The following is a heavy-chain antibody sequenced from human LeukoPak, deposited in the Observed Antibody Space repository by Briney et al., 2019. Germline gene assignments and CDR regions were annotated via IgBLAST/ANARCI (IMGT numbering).Heavy chain of an antibody. Sequence: GGSLRLSCAASGFTFSSYGMHWVRQAPGKGLEWVAFIRYDGSNKYYADSVKGRFTISRDNSKNTLYLQMNSLRAEDTAVYYCAKGPIVTAGDAFDIWGQGTMVTVSS. CDR2: IRYDGSNK. V-gene: IGHV3-30*02. CDR1: GFTFSSYG. CDR3: AKGPIVTAGDAFDI. D-gene: IGHD2-21*01. J-gene: IGHJ3*02.